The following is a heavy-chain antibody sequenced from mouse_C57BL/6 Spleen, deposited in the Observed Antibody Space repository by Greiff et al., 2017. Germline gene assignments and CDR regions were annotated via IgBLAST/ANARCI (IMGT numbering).Heavy chain of an antibody. D-gene: IGHD2-3*01. Sequence: EVKVVESGGDLVKPGGSLKLSCAASGFTFSSYGMSWVRQTPDKRLEWVATISSGGSYTYYPDSVKGRFTISRDNAKNTLYLQMSSLKSEDTAMYYCARPDGYYGAMDYWGQGTSVTVSS. CDR3: ARPDGYYGAMDY. J-gene: IGHJ4*01. V-gene: IGHV5-6*01. CDR1: GFTFSSYG. CDR2: ISSGGSYT.